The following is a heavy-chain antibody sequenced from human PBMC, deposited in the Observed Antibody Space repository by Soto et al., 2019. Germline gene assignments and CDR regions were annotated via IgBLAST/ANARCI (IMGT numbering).Heavy chain of an antibody. Sequence: SETLSLTCTVSGGSISSSSYYWGWIRQPPGKGLEWIGSIYYSGSTYYNPSLKSRVTISIDTSKNQFSLKLSSVTAADTAVYYCTRHLYDYIWDRSERFDYWGQGTLVTVSS. CDR1: GGSISSSSYY. J-gene: IGHJ4*02. V-gene: IGHV4-39*01. CDR2: IYYSGST. CDR3: TRHLYDYIWDRSERFDY. D-gene: IGHD3-16*01.